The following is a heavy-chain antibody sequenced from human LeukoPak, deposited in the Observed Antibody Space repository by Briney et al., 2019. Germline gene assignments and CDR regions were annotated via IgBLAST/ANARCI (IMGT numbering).Heavy chain of an antibody. CDR2: MNPHSGNT. Sequence: GASVKVSCKASGYTFPRYHINWLRQATGQGHERVGWMNPHSGNTGYPQKFQGRVTMPRHTPISQHYLELSSLRAEDTAGYYCARLYYDILSGYSVDAFDIWGQGTMVTVSS. CDR3: ARLYYDILSGYSVDAFDI. J-gene: IGHJ3*02. D-gene: IGHD3-9*01. CDR1: GYTFPRYH. V-gene: IGHV1-8*01.